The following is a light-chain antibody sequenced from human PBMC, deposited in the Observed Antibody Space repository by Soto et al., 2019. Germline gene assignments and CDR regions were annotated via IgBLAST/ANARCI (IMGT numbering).Light chain of an antibody. Sequence: QSALTQPASVSGSPGQSITISCTGTSSDVGSYNLVSWYQQHPGKAPKLMIYEGSKRPSGVSNRFSGSKSGNTASLTISGLQAEDEDDYYCCSYAGIVVFGGGTKLTVL. CDR1: SSDVGSYNL. CDR3: CSYAGIVV. CDR2: EGS. V-gene: IGLV2-23*01. J-gene: IGLJ2*01.